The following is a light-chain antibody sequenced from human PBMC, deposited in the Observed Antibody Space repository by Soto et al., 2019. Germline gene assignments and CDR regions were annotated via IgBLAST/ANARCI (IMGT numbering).Light chain of an antibody. Sequence: QSALTQPASVSGSPGQSITISCTGTSSDIGNYQSVSWYQHHPGRAPKLILYEVTKRPSGVSNRFSGYKSGDTASLTISGLQAEDESDYYCCSFAGYYTFVFGGGTK. CDR2: EVT. CDR3: CSFAGYYTFV. CDR1: SSDIGNYQS. V-gene: IGLV2-23*02. J-gene: IGLJ2*01.